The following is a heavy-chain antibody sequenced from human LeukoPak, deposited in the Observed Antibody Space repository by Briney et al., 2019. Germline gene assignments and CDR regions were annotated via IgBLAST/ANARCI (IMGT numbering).Heavy chain of an antibody. Sequence: GGSLRLSCAASGFTFDDYAMHWVRQAPGKGLEWVSGISWNSGSIGYADSVKGRFTISRDNAKNSLYLQMNSLRAEDTALYYCAKDKYIAVAGTFDYWGQGTLVTVSS. CDR1: GFTFDDYA. CDR2: ISWNSGSI. V-gene: IGHV3-9*01. D-gene: IGHD6-19*01. CDR3: AKDKYIAVAGTFDY. J-gene: IGHJ4*02.